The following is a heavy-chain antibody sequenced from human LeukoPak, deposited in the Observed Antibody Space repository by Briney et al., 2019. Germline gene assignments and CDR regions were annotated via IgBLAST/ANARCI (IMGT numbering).Heavy chain of an antibody. CDR1: GFTFSSDN. D-gene: IGHD3-10*01. CDR3: ARDCCDYGSGSYCGIDY. CDR2: ITSIIDDI. Sequence: PGGSLRLSXAASGFTFSSDNMNWGCEAPREGRGWGSSITSIIDDIYYAESVKGRFTISRDNAKTSLYLQITSLRAEDTTVYYCARDCCDYGSGSYCGIDYWGQGTLVTVSS. J-gene: IGHJ4*02. V-gene: IGHV3-21*03.